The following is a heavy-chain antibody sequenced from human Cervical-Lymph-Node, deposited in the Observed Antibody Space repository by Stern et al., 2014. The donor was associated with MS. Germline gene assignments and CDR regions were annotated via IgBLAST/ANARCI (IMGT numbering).Heavy chain of an antibody. CDR2: ISYDGSNK. Sequence: MQLVESGGGVVQPGRSLRLSCAASGFTFSSYGMHWVRQAPGKGLEWVAVISYDGSNKYYADSVKGRFTISRDNSKKTLYLQLNSPRAEDTAVYYCAKAKAPIVVVPAAPGDYWGQGTLVTVSS. J-gene: IGHJ4*02. CDR3: AKAKAPIVVVPAAPGDY. D-gene: IGHD2-2*01. V-gene: IGHV3-30*18. CDR1: GFTFSSYG.